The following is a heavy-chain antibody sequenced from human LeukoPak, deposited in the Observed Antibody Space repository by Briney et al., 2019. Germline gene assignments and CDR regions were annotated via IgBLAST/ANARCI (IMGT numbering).Heavy chain of an antibody. D-gene: IGHD1-1*01. CDR1: GFTLSDYY. V-gene: IGHV3-11*01. J-gene: IGHJ6*02. CDR3: ARDQGNGNELVYYYGMDV. CDR2: ISSSVSII. Sequence: GGSLRLSCAASGFTLSDYYMSWIRQAPGNGLEWASYISSSVSIIYYAESVKARFTISRDNAKNSLYLQMKSQRAEDTAVYYCARDQGNGNELVYYYGMDVWGQGTTVTVSS.